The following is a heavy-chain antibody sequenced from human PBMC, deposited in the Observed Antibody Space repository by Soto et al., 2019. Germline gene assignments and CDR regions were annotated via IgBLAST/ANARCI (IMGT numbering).Heavy chain of an antibody. CDR3: ATGDSRRLLDY. CDR1: GYTLTEIS. J-gene: IGHJ4*01. Sequence: ASVKVSCKISGYTLTEISMHWVRQPPGKGLEWMGGLDPEDGETIYAQNFQGRVTVTEDTSTDTAYMELSSLRYDDTAVYYCATGDSRRLLDYWGQATLVTVSS. D-gene: IGHD3-22*01. CDR2: LDPEDGET. V-gene: IGHV1-24*01.